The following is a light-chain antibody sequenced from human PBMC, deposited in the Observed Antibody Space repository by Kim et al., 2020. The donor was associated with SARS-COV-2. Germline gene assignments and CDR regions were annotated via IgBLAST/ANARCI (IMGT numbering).Light chain of an antibody. V-gene: IGLV3-19*01. CDR3: NSRGSNDNVL. CDR1: RFRSYY. J-gene: IGLJ2*01. Sequence: VALGQQVRITCQGDRFRSYYATWYQQKPGQAPIVVIYGKNNRPSGIPDRFSGSSSGDTASLTITGTQAGDEADYYCNSRGSNDNVLFGGGTQLTVL. CDR2: GKN.